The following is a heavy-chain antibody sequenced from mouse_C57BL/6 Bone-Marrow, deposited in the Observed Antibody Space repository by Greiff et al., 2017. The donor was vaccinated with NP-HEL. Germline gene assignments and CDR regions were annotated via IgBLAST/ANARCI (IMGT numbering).Heavy chain of an antibody. J-gene: IGHJ3*01. V-gene: IGHV6-3*01. CDR2: IRLKSDNYAT. CDR3: TSYSNYEAY. Sequence: EVKLEESGGGLVQPGGSMKLSCVASGFTFSNYWMNWVRQSPEKGLEWVAQIRLKSDNYATHYAESVKGRFTISRDDSKSSVYLQMNNLRAEDTGIYYCTSYSNYEAYWGQGTLVTVSA. CDR1: GFTFSNYW. D-gene: IGHD2-5*01.